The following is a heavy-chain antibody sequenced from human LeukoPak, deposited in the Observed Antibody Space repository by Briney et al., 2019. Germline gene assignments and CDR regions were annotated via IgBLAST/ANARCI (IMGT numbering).Heavy chain of an antibody. Sequence: SETLSLTCAVYGGSFSGYYWSWIRQPPGEGLEWIGEINHSGSTNYNPSLKSRVTISVDTSKNQFSLKLSSVTAADTAVYYCARALISPISIWGQGTMVTVSS. J-gene: IGHJ3*02. CDR3: ARALISPISI. CDR1: GGSFSGYY. CDR2: INHSGST. D-gene: IGHD3-16*01. V-gene: IGHV4-34*01.